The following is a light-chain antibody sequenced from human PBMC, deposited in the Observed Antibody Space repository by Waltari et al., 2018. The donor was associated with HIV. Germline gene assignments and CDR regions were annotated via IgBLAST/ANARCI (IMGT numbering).Light chain of an antibody. CDR2: EDS. Sequence: SYELTQPPSVSVSPGQTARLTCSGDALPTKYANWYQQKSGQAPVLVIYEDSKRPSGIPERFSGSRSGTMATLTISGAQVEDEADYYCYSTDSSGNHVVFGGGTKLTVL. J-gene: IGLJ2*01. V-gene: IGLV3-10*01. CDR1: ALPTKY. CDR3: YSTDSSGNHVV.